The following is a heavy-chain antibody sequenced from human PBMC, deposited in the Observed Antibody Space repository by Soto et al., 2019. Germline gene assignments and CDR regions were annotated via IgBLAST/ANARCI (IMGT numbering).Heavy chain of an antibody. J-gene: IGHJ6*02. CDR2: MNPNSGNT. CDR3: ARGGQYYGSGTLLSYYYGMDV. Sequence: QVQLVQSGAEVKKPGASVKVSCKASGYTFTSYDINWVRQATGQGLEWMGWMNPNSGNTGYAQKFQGRVTMTRNTSISTAYMELSSLRSEDTAVYYCARGGQYYGSGTLLSYYYGMDVWGQGTTVTVSS. D-gene: IGHD3-10*01. V-gene: IGHV1-8*01. CDR1: GYTFTSYD.